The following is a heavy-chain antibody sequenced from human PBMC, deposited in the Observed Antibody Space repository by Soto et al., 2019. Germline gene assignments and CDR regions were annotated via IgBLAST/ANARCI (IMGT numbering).Heavy chain of an antibody. V-gene: IGHV1-2*02. Sequence: ASVKVSCKASGYTFTGNYIHWVRQAPGQGLEWMGWVNPDNGGTTSAQKFQGRATMTRDTSVTTAYMELSRLTSDDTAVYYYARDPRPPSGWLGFWEYGMDVWGQGTTVTVSS. CDR2: VNPDNGGT. CDR3: ARDPRPPSGWLGFWEYGMDV. J-gene: IGHJ6*02. CDR1: GYTFTGNY. D-gene: IGHD3-3*01.